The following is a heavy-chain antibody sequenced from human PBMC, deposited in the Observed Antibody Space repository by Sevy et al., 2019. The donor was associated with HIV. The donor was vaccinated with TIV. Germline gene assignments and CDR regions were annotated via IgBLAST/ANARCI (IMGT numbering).Heavy chain of an antibody. CDR3: AITKDYYDNSGSPFDY. CDR1: GYTLTKLA. V-gene: IGHV1-24*01. Sequence: ASVKVSCKVSGYTLTKLAMHWVQQAPGKGLEWMGTFDPEDGETIYAQKFQGRVTMTEDTSIDTAYMELSSLRSEDTAVFYCAITKDYYDNSGSPFDYWGQRTLVTVSS. J-gene: IGHJ4*02. CDR2: FDPEDGET. D-gene: IGHD3-22*01.